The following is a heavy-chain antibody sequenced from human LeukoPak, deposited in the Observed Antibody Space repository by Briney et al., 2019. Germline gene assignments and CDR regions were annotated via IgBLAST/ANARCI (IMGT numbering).Heavy chain of an antibody. CDR3: AKDISQYSHYFDY. Sequence: GGSLRLSCAASGFTFDDYAMHWVRQAPGKGLEWVSGISWNSGSIGYADSVKGRFTIPRDNAKNSLYLQMNSLRAEDTALYYCAKDISQYSHYFDYWGQGTLVTVSS. J-gene: IGHJ4*02. V-gene: IGHV3-9*01. D-gene: IGHD2-21*01. CDR2: ISWNSGSI. CDR1: GFTFDDYA.